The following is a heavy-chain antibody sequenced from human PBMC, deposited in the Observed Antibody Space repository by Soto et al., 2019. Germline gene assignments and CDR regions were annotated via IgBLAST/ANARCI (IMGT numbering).Heavy chain of an antibody. CDR2: MNPNSGNT. Sequence: ASVKVSCKASGYTFTSYDINWVRQATGQGLEWMGWMNPNSGNTGYAQKFQGRVTMTRNTSMSTAYMELSSLRSEDTAVYYCARKGYCSGGSCSNPGFFSYWGQGTLVTVSS. CDR3: ARKGYCSGGSCSNPGFFSY. V-gene: IGHV1-8*01. D-gene: IGHD2-15*01. CDR1: GYTFTSYD. J-gene: IGHJ4*02.